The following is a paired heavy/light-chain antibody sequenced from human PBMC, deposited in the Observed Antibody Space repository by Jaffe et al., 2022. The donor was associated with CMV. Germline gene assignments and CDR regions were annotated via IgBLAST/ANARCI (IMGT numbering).Heavy chain of an antibody. V-gene: IGHV3-23*01. D-gene: IGHD1-7*01. CDR3: AKGGRTGSTGLFDY. Sequence: EVQLLESGGGLVQPGESLRLSCAASGFTFSDYAMSWVRQAPGKGLEWVSSISDGATSSYYADSVKGRFTISRDSSKDTVDLQMNSLRVEDTAFYYCAKGGRTGSTGLFDYWGQGTLVTVSS. CDR1: GFTFSDYA. CDR2: ISDGATSS. J-gene: IGHJ4*02.
Light chain of an antibody. CDR1: QSVSSY. J-gene: IGKJ3*01. CDR2: DAS. V-gene: IGKV3-11*01. Sequence: ETVLTQSPATLSLSPGETATLSCRASQSVSSYLVWYQQKPGQAPRLLIYDASNRATGIPARFSGSGSGTDFTLTISSLEPEDFAVYYCQQRLHWPFTFGPGTKVDIK. CDR3: QQRLHWPFT.